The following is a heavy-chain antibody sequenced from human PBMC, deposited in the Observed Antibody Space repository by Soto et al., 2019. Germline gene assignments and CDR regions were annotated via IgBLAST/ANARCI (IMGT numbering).Heavy chain of an antibody. CDR1: GFSLSTSGMC. CDR3: ARTPATGGYHRYYYGMDV. D-gene: IGHD2-15*01. V-gene: IGHV2-70*01. Sequence: ESGPTLVNPTQTLTLTCTFSGFSLSTSGMCVSWIRQPPGKALEWLALIDWDDDKYYSTSLKTRLTISKDTSKNQVVLTMTNMDPVDTATYYCARTPATGGYHRYYYGMDVWGQGTTVTVSS. CDR2: IDWDDDK. J-gene: IGHJ6*02.